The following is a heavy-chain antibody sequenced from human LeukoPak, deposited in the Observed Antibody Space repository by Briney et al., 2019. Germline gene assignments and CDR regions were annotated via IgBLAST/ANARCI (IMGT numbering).Heavy chain of an antibody. D-gene: IGHD4/OR15-4a*01. J-gene: IGHJ5*02. Sequence: ASVKVPCKASGYTFTDYYIHWVRQAPGQGLEWMGRINPNSGDTDYAQNFQGRVTMTRDTSISTASMELTRLTSDDTAVYYCARGGPTYGSKYNWFDPWGQGTLVTVSS. CDR1: GYTFTDYY. V-gene: IGHV1-2*06. CDR3: ARGGPTYGSKYNWFDP. CDR2: INPNSGDT.